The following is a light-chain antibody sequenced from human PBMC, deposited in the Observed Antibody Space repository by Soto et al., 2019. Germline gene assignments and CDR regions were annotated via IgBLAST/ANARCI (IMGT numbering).Light chain of an antibody. CDR1: QSISPW. V-gene: IGKV1-5*03. CDR2: RAS. Sequence: DVQRTEYPYTLSAAVGDRVTITCRASQSISPWLAWYQQKPGKAPKLLIYRASSLQSGVPSRFSGSGSGTELTLTISSLQPDDIATYYCQQYRAFPRTLGQGTKVEIK. J-gene: IGKJ1*01. CDR3: QQYRAFPRT.